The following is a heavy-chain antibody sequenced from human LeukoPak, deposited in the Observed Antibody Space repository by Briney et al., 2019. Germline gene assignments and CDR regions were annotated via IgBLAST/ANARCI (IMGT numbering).Heavy chain of an antibody. CDR1: GFSVSNNY. D-gene: IGHD5-18*01. J-gene: IGHJ4*02. CDR2: IYSGGST. CDR3: ARDQYSYAHAAH. V-gene: IGHV3-66*01. Sequence: GGSLRLSCAASGFSVSNNYMSWVRQAPGKGLEWVSVIYSGGSTFYADSVKGRFTISRDNSKNTLHLQMNSLRAEDTAVYYCARDQYSYAHAAHWGQGTLVTVSS.